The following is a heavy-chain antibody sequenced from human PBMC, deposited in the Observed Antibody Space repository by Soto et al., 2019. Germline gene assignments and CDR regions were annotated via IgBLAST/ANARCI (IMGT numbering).Heavy chain of an antibody. CDR1: GDTDTNYV. V-gene: IGHV1-69*01. CDR2: IFPKFGTT. J-gene: IGHJ6*02. D-gene: IGHD3-16*02. Sequence: QVQLVQSGAEVKKPGSSVKVSCKASGDTDTNYVISWVRQAPGQGLEWMGGIFPKFGTTYSAQKLQDRLAITADESTSTVYMQLSSLRLDDTAVYYCEAEMTFGKLSVVWGQGTTVTVSS. CDR3: EAEMTFGKLSVV.